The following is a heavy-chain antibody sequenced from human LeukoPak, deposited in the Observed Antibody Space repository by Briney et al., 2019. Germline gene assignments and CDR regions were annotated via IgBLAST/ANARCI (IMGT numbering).Heavy chain of an antibody. CDR2: IYHSGST. D-gene: IGHD1-26*01. CDR1: GSSISNGGYS. J-gene: IGHJ4*02. Sequence: SQTLSLTCAVSGSSISNGGYSWSWIRQPPGKGLEWIGYIYHSGSTYYNPSLQSRVTISVDRSKNQFSLKLSSVTAADTAVYYCASSEWELHFVFDYWGQGTLVTVSS. CDR3: ASSEWELHFVFDY. V-gene: IGHV4-30-2*01.